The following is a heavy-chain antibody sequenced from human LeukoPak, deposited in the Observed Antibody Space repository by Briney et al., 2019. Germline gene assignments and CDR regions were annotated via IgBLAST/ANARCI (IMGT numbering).Heavy chain of an antibody. V-gene: IGHV4-59*11. J-gene: IGHJ4*02. CDR3: ARGYDSSGYSYFDY. D-gene: IGHD3-22*01. CDR1: GGSISSHY. CDR2: IYYSGST. Sequence: PSETLSLTCTVSGGSISSHYWSWIRQPPGKGLEWIGYIYYSGSTNYNPSLKSRVTISVDTSKNQFSLKLSSVTAADTAVYYWARGYDSSGYSYFDYWGQGTLVTVSS.